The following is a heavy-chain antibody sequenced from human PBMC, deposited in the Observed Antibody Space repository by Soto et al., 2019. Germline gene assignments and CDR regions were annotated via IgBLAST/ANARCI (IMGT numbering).Heavy chain of an antibody. CDR3: VTLPRLDGMDV. CDR1: GYSISSGHS. D-gene: IGHD6-25*01. J-gene: IGHJ6*02. Sequence: PSETLSLTCAVSGYSISSGHSWGWIRQPPGKGLECIGSIFHTGSTYYNPALKSRVTLSVDTSKNQFSLKLSYLTAADPAVYFCVTLPRLDGMDVWGQGTMVTVFS. CDR2: IFHTGST. V-gene: IGHV4-38-2*01.